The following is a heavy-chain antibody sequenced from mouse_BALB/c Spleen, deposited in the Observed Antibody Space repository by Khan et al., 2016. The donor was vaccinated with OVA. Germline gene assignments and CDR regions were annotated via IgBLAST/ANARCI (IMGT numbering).Heavy chain of an antibody. CDR3: ARSNGNYWFAY. CDR1: GYTFTNYG. CDR2: INTYTGEP. J-gene: IGHJ3*01. D-gene: IGHD2-1*01. V-gene: IGHV9-3-1*01. Sequence: QVQLKQSGPELKKPGETVKISCKASGYTFTNYGMNWVKQAPGKGLKWMGWINTYTGEPTYADDFKGRFAFSLETSASTAYLQINNLKNEDTATYFCARSNGNYWFAYGGQGTLVTVAA.